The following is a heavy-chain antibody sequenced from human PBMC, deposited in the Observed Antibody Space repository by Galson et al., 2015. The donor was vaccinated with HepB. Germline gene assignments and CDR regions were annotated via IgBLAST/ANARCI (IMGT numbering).Heavy chain of an antibody. CDR1: GYSFTSYY. V-gene: IGHV1-46*01. Sequence: SVKVSCKASGYSFTSYYIHWVRQAPGQGLEWMGIINPSGDSTNYAQRFQGRVTMTRDTSTSTVYMELSSLRSDDTAVYYCARGGLYFYDSSGYPDYWGQGTLVTVSS. D-gene: IGHD3-22*01. CDR2: INPSGDST. CDR3: ARGGLYFYDSSGYPDY. J-gene: IGHJ4*02.